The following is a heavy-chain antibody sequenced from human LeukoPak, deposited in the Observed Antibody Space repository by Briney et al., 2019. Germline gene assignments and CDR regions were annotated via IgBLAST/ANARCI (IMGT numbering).Heavy chain of an antibody. D-gene: IGHD3-10*01. J-gene: IGHJ4*02. CDR2: ISHDRSNN. CDR1: GFIFSNYA. V-gene: IGHV3-30-3*01. Sequence: GGSLRLSCAASGFIFSNYAMHWARQAPGKGLEWVAFISHDRSNNCHADSVKGRFTLSRDNCKNTLYLQMNSLTDEDTAVYYCTRDLSGSYMRDYWGQETLVTVSS. CDR3: TRDLSGSYMRDY.